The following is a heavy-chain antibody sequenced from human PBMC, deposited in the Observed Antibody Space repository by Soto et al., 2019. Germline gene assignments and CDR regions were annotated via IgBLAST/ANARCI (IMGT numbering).Heavy chain of an antibody. CDR3: ARLSFGDQGNY. D-gene: IGHD2-21*02. V-gene: IGHV4-59*01. J-gene: IGHJ4*02. Sequence: QVQLQESGPGLVKPSETLSLTCTVSGDSMSGYYWSWIRQSPGRRLEWIGYIFHSGTTNYNPSLMSRLSMSVDASKNQFSLRVTSVTAADTAIYYCARLSFGDQGNYWGQGTLVTVSS. CDR1: GDSMSGYY. CDR2: IFHSGTT.